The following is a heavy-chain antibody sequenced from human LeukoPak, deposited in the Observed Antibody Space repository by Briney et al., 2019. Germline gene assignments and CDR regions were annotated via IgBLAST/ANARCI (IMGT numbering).Heavy chain of an antibody. CDR2: ISSSGSTI. V-gene: IGHV3-11*01. CDR3: ARDLPFGETYDY. Sequence: GGSLRLSCAASGFTFSDYYMSWIRQAPGKGLEWVSYISSSGSTIYYADSVKGRFTISGDNAKNSLYLQMNSLRAEDTAVYYCARDLPFGETYDYWGQGTLVTVSS. J-gene: IGHJ4*02. CDR1: GFTFSDYY. D-gene: IGHD3-10*01.